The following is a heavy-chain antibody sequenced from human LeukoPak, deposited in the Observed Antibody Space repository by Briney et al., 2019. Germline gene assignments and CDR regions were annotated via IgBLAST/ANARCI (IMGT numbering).Heavy chain of an antibody. Sequence: GGSLRLSCTVFGFTVSSNSMSWVRQAPGKGLEWVSAISGSGDSTYYADSVKGLFTISRDNSKNTLYLQMNRLRAEDTAVYYCAKDPYSSGPYNWFDPWGQGTLVTVSS. D-gene: IGHD6-19*01. CDR3: AKDPYSSGPYNWFDP. J-gene: IGHJ5*02. CDR2: ISGSGDST. CDR1: GFTVSSNS. V-gene: IGHV3-23*01.